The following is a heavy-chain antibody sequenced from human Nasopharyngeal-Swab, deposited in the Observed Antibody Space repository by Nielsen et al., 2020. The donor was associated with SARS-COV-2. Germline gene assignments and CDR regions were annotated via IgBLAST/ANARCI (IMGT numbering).Heavy chain of an antibody. J-gene: IGHJ5*02. V-gene: IGHV3-74*01. D-gene: IGHD3-10*01. CDR2: INSDGRST. CDR1: GFTFSNYW. Sequence: GESLKISCAASGFTFSNYWMHWVRQAPGKGLVWVSRINSDGRSTTYADSVKGRFTISRDNSKNTLYLQMSSLRAEDTAVYYCAKHGLLWFGELSRWFDPWGQGTLVTVSS. CDR3: AKHGLLWFGELSRWFDP.